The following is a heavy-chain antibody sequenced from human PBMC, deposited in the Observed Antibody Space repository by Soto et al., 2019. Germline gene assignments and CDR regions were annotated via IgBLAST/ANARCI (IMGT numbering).Heavy chain of an antibody. D-gene: IGHD3-3*01. V-gene: IGHV2-5*02. CDR2: IYWDDVK. Sequence: QITLKESGQTLVKPTETLTLTCTFSGFALSTSGVGVAWIREPPGKALEWVALIYWDDVKRYSPSLRGRLTITKDPSKNQVVLTMTTMDPADTGTYYCSHIRSIFVDVISAGGMDFWGQGTTVTVSS. CDR3: SHIRSIFVDVISAGGMDF. CDR1: GFALSTSGVG. J-gene: IGHJ6*02.